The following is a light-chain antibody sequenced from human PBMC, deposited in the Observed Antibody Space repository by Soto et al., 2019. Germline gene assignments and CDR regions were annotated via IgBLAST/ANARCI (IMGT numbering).Light chain of an antibody. CDR2: GAS. J-gene: IGKJ5*01. CDR1: QAINNN. Sequence: VLTQAPDTLSVSPGERAPLSCRASQAINNNVAWYQLKDGQVPRLLIYGASTRATGIPARFSGSGSGTEFTLTISSLQSEDFAVYYCQQYNNWPLFGQGTRLEIK. V-gene: IGKV3-15*01. CDR3: QQYNNWPL.